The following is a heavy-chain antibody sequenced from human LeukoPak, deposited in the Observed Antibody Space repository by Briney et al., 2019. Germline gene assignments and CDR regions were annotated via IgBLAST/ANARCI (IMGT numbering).Heavy chain of an antibody. D-gene: IGHD5-18*01. J-gene: IGHJ3*02. CDR3: AREDTAMVWEISDAFDI. CDR1: GFTFSSYE. Sequence: PGGSLRLSCAASGFTFSSYEMNWVRQAPGKGLEWVSYISSSGSTIYYADSVKGRFTISRDNAKNSLYLQMNSLRAEDTAVYYCAREDTAMVWEISDAFDIWGQGTMVTVSS. CDR2: ISSSGSTI. V-gene: IGHV3-48*03.